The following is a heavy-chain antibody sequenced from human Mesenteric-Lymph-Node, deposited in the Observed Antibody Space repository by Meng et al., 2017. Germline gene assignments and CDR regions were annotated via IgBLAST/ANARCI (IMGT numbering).Heavy chain of an antibody. J-gene: IGHJ4*02. Sequence: GESLKISCAASGFTFSGSAMHWVRQASGKGLEWVGRIRSKANSYATAYAASVKGRFTISRDDSKNTAYLQMNSLKTEDTAVYYCARLGYCSADTCFSYSNYWGQGTRVTVSS. CDR3: ARLGYCSADTCFSYSNY. CDR2: IRSKANSYAT. V-gene: IGHV3-73*01. CDR1: GFTFSGSA. D-gene: IGHD2-15*01.